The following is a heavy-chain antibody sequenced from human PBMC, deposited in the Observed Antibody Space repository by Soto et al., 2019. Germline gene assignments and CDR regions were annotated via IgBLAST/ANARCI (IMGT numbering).Heavy chain of an antibody. V-gene: IGHV1-46*01. J-gene: IGHJ5*02. Sequence: VSVKGSCKASGYTFSRYYIHWGRQAPGQGPEWMGRINPDGGRTTYAQNFNGRVTMTRDTSASTVYMELSSLKFEDTAMYYCARGAYSSSSFPPFDPWGQGTLVTVPS. D-gene: IGHD6-6*01. CDR2: INPDGGRT. CDR1: GYTFSRYY. CDR3: ARGAYSSSSFPPFDP.